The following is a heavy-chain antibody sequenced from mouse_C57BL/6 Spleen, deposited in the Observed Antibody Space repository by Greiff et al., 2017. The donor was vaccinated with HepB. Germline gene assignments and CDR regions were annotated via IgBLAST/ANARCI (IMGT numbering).Heavy chain of an antibody. D-gene: IGHD4-1*01. CDR3: ARRNWEGTWFAY. Sequence: QVQLQQSGAELMKPGASVKLSCKASGYTFTGYWIEWVKQRPGHGLEWIGEILPGSGSTNYNEKFKGKATLTADTSSTTAYMQLSSLTAEDSAIYYCARRNWEGTWFAYWGQGTLVTVSA. CDR2: ILPGSGST. CDR1: GYTFTGYW. J-gene: IGHJ3*01. V-gene: IGHV1-9*01.